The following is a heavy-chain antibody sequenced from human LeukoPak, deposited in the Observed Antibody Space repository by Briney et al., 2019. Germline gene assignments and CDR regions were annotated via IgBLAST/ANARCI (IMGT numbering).Heavy chain of an antibody. Sequence: PGGSLRLSCAASGFPVSRYYMSWGRRAPGKGLEWGSVISTGTNTYYADSVKGRFTVSRDNSKNTLYLQMNSLRAEDTAVYYCAKAIYSGSYYGLYFQHWGQGTLVTVSS. CDR1: GFPVSRYY. J-gene: IGHJ1*01. CDR2: ISTGTNT. D-gene: IGHD1-26*01. CDR3: AKAIYSGSYYGLYFQH. V-gene: IGHV3-66*02.